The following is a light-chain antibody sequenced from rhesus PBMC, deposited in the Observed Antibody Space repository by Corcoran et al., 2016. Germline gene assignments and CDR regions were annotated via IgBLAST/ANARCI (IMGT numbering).Light chain of an antibody. CDR2: KTS. V-gene: IGKV1-74*01. J-gene: IGKJ1*01. CDR1: ENLNNY. Sequence: DIQLTQSPSSLSASVGDRVTITCRASENLNNYLHWYQQKTGKAPKLLIYKTSTLQSGAPSRFSGNGSGTDDTFTISSLQPEDFASYYCQHNYGTPWTFGQGTKVDIK. CDR3: QHNYGTPWT.